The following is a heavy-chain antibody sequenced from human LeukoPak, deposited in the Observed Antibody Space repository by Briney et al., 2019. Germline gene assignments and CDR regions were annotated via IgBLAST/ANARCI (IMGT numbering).Heavy chain of an antibody. D-gene: IGHD6-19*01. J-gene: IGHJ5*02. Sequence: GGSLRLSCAASGFTFSSYAMSRVRQAPGKGLEWVSAISGSGGSTYYADSVKGRFTISRDNSKNTLYLQMNSLRAEDTAVYYCAKDYGTIAVAGVTWFDPWGQGTLVTVSS. CDR1: GFTFSSYA. V-gene: IGHV3-23*01. CDR2: ISGSGGST. CDR3: AKDYGTIAVAGVTWFDP.